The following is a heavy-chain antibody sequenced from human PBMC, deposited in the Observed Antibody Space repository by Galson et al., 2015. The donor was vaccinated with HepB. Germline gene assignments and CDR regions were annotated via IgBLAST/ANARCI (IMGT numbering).Heavy chain of an antibody. CDR1: GGSISSGGYY. V-gene: IGHV4-31*03. CDR2: IYYSGST. D-gene: IGHD6-13*01. CDR3: ARGGAGEGYSSSWEADWDYYYYMDV. Sequence: TLSLTCTVSGGSISSGGYYWSWIRQHPGKGLEWIGYIYYSGSTYYNPSLKSRVTISVDTSKNQFSLKLSSVTAADTAVYYCARGGAGEGYSSSWEADWDYYYYMDVWGKGTTVTVSS. J-gene: IGHJ6*03.